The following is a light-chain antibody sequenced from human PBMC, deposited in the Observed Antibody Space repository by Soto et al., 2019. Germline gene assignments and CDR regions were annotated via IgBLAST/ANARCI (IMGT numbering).Light chain of an antibody. CDR2: DAS. CDR1: QSVSND. V-gene: IGKV3-11*01. J-gene: IGKJ5*01. CDR3: QQRSNWPPIT. Sequence: EIVLTQSPGAMSLSPWGRANLSCSASQSVSNDYVAWVQQKPAQAPRLLIYDASTRATGIPPRFSGSGSGTDFTLTISSLQPEDLAVYYCQQRSNWPPITFGHGTRLEIK.